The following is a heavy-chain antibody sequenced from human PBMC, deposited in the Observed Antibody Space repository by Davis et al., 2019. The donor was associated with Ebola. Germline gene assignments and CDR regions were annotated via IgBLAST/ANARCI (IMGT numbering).Heavy chain of an antibody. J-gene: IGHJ5*02. CDR3: ARDLGRGYSGSWYDGDDWTFDP. Sequence: SVKVSCKASGGTFSSYAISWVRQAPGQGLEWMGGIIPIFGTANYAQKFQGRVTITADKSTSTAYMELSSLRSEDTAVYYCARDLGRGYSGSWYDGDDWTFDPWGQGTLVTVSS. V-gene: IGHV1-69*06. CDR2: IIPIFGTA. D-gene: IGHD6-13*01. CDR1: GGTFSSYA.